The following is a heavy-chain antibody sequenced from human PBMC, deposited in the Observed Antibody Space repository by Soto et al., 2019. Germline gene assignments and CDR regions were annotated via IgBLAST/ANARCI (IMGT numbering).Heavy chain of an antibody. J-gene: IGHJ5*02. CDR2: ISAYNGNT. CDR3: ARVKVSGYHNWFDP. Sequence: QVQLVQAGAEVKKPGASVKVSCKASGYTFTIYGISWVRQAPGQLREWMGWISAYNGNTNYAQKLKGRVTMTTDTATSTAYMELRSLRSDDQAVYYCARVKVSGYHNWFDPWGQGNLVTVSS. D-gene: IGHD3-22*01. CDR1: GYTFTIYG. V-gene: IGHV1-18*01.